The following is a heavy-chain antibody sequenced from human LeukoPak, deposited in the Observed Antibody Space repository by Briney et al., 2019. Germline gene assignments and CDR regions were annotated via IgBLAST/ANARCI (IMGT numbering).Heavy chain of an antibody. V-gene: IGHV3-21*01. J-gene: IGHJ4*02. CDR3: ATISAAGRGGDFDF. D-gene: IGHD6-13*01. CDR2: ISSGSAYI. CDR1: GGSFSGYY. Sequence: PSETLSLTCAVYGGSFSGYYWSWIRQAPGKGLEWVSSISSGSAYIHYTDSVKGRFTISRDNAENSLYLQMNSLRAEDTAVYYCATISAAGRGGDFDFWGQGTLVTVSS.